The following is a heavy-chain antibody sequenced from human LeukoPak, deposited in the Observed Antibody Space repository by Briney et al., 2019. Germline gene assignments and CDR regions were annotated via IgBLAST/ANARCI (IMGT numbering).Heavy chain of an antibody. CDR2: ITYSSGNT. CDR1: GFTFSAYG. CDR3: AKDGTGCGGDCYSDY. J-gene: IGHJ4*02. V-gene: IGHV3-23*01. D-gene: IGHD2-21*02. Sequence: GGSLRLSCAASGFTFSAYGMSWFPQAPGKGLEWVSAITYSSGNTYYADSVKGRFTISRDNSKNTLYLQMNSLRAEDTALYYCAKDGTGCGGDCYSDYWGQGTLVTVSS.